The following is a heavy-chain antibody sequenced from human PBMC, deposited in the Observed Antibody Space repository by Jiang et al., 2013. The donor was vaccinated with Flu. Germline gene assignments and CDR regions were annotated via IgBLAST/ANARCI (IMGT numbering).Heavy chain of an antibody. D-gene: IGHD1-14*01. CDR1: GYTFTSYA. CDR2: INTNTGNP. J-gene: IGHJ3*02. V-gene: IGHV7-4-1*02. Sequence: RASGYTFTSYAMNWVRQAPGQGLEWMGWINTNTGNPTYAQGFTGRFVFSLDTSVNTAYLQISSLKAEDTAVYYCARLGRKDAFDIWGQGTMVTVSS. CDR3: ARLGRKDAFDI.